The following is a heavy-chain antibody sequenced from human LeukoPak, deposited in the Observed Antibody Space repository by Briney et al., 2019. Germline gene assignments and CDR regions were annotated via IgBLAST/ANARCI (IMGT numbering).Heavy chain of an antibody. CDR2: LSYNGSTK. CDR3: ARVRPSYYYYYMDA. V-gene: IGHV3-30*01. J-gene: IGHJ6*03. Sequence: PGGSLRLSCSASGFTFSTYSIHWVRQAPGKGLEWVAVLSYNGSTKYFADSVKGRFAISRDNSQNTLYLQLNNLTAEDTAVYYCARVRPSYYYYYMDAWGNGTTVIVSS. CDR1: GFTFSTYS.